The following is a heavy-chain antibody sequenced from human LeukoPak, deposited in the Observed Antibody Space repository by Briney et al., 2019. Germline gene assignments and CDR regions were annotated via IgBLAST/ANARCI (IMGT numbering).Heavy chain of an antibody. V-gene: IGHV3-9*01. CDR2: ISWNSGSI. D-gene: IGHD3-22*01. J-gene: IGHJ4*02. CDR3: AKARPMIVVVTDFDY. CDR1: GFTFDDYA. Sequence: PGGSLRLSCAASGFTFDDYAVHWVRQAPGKGLEWVSGISWNSGSIGYADSVKGRFTISRDNAKNSLYLQMNSLRAEDTALYYCAKARPMIVVVTDFDYWGQGTLVTVSS.